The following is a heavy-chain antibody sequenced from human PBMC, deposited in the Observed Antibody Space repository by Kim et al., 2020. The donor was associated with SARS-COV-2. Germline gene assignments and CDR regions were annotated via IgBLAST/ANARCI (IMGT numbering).Heavy chain of an antibody. CDR3: TRGPF. J-gene: IGHJ4*02. CDR2: INTDGTTT. Sequence: GGSLRLSCAASGFTFSNYWMDWVRQAPWKGPVWVSRINTDGTTTLYADSVKVRFTISRDNARSTLYLQVTSLRVEDTAVYYCTRGPFWGQGTLVTVSS. CDR1: GFTFSNYW. V-gene: IGHV3-74*01.